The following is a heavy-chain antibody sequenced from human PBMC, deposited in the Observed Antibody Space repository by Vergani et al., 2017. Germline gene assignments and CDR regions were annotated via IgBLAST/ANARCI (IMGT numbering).Heavy chain of an antibody. J-gene: IGHJ4*02. V-gene: IGHV3-21*01. CDR1: GFTFSSYS. CDR2: ISSSSSYI. Sequence: EVQLVESGGGLVKPEGSLRLSCAASGFTFSSYSMNWVRQAPGKGLEWVSSISSSSSYIYYADSVKGRFTISRDNAKNSLYLQMNSLRAEDTAVYYCARDQAGSGYPRTFDYWGQGTLVTVSS. D-gene: IGHD5-12*01. CDR3: ARDQAGSGYPRTFDY.